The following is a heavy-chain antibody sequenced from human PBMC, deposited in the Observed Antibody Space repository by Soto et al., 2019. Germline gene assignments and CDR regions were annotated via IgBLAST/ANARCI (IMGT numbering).Heavy chain of an antibody. V-gene: IGHV3-30-3*01. Sequence: QVQLVESGGGVVQPGGSLRLSCAASGFTFRNYAMHWVRQAPGKGLECLAVIAYDGSNAFYRDSVKGRFTISRHNSKNTLYLHMNSVRSEDTGVYYWARGDREDILVVVGARPGEYGIDIWGQGTTVNVSS. D-gene: IGHD2-15*01. CDR3: ARGDREDILVVVGARPGEYGIDI. CDR2: IAYDGSNA. J-gene: IGHJ6*02. CDR1: GFTFRNYA.